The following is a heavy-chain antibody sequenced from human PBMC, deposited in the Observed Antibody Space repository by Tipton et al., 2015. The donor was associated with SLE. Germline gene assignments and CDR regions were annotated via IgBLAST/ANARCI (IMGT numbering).Heavy chain of an antibody. J-gene: IGHJ3*02. CDR2: IYYSGST. V-gene: IGHV4-39*07. CDR1: GGSISSSTNY. Sequence: TLSLTCTVSGGSISSSTNYWGWIGSIYYSGSTYYNPSLKSRVTISIDTSKNQFSLRLSSVTAADTAVYYCARDISSWFDAFDIWGQGTMVTVSS. D-gene: IGHD6-13*01. CDR3: ARDISSWFDAFDI.